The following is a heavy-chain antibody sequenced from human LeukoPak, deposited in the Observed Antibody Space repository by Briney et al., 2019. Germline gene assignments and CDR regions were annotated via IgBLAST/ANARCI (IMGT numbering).Heavy chain of an antibody. CDR2: IYYSGST. D-gene: IGHD1-26*01. J-gene: IGHJ4*02. CDR3: ARHQKGGSYSSRPFDY. CDR1: GGSISSSSYY. V-gene: IGHV4-39*01. Sequence: SETLSLTCTVSGGSISSSSYYWGWIRQPPGKGLEWIGSIYYSGSTYYNPSLKSRVTISVDTSKNLFSLKLSSVTAADTAVYYCARHQKGGSYSSRPFDYWGQGTLVTVSS.